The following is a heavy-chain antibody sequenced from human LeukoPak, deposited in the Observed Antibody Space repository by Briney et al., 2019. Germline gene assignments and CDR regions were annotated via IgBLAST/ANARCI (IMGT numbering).Heavy chain of an antibody. CDR1: GFTFSSYA. CDR2: IYSGGST. V-gene: IGHV3-66*02. CDR3: AGDVGAYCSSTSCYFSGFDP. D-gene: IGHD2-2*01. J-gene: IGHJ5*02. Sequence: GGSLRLSCAASGFTFSSYAMSWVRQAPGKGLEWVSVIYSGGSTYYADSVKGRFTISRDNSKNTLYLQMNSLRAEDTAVYYCAGDVGAYCSSTSCYFSGFDPWGQGTLVTVSS.